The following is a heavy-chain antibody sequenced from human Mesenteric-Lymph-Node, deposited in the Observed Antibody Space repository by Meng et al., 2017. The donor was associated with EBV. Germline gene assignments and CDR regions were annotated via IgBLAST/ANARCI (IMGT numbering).Heavy chain of an antibody. Sequence: QVHLVQSGAEVEKPGXSVKVSCKASDYTFTSSGISWVRQAPGQGLEWMGWISGYNGQTHYAQNFQGRVTMTTDTSTSTAYMEVRSLRSDDTAVYYCARTTLDCTSGVCYGDWGQGTLVTVSS. D-gene: IGHD2-8*01. CDR2: ISGYNGQT. CDR1: DYTFTSSG. CDR3: ARTTLDCTSGVCYGD. V-gene: IGHV1-18*01. J-gene: IGHJ4*02.